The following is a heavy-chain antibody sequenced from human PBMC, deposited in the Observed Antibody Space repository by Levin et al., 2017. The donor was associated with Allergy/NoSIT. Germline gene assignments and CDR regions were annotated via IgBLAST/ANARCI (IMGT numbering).Heavy chain of an antibody. CDR1: GFTLSTYW. Sequence: LSLTCAASGFTLSTYWMSWVRQAPGKGLEWVANIKQDGSEKNYVDSVKGRFTISRDNAKNSLYLQMNSLRAEDTAVYYCARDGSGSYYGHWGQGTLVTVSS. V-gene: IGHV3-7*01. D-gene: IGHD1-26*01. J-gene: IGHJ4*02. CDR2: IKQDGSEK. CDR3: ARDGSGSYYGH.